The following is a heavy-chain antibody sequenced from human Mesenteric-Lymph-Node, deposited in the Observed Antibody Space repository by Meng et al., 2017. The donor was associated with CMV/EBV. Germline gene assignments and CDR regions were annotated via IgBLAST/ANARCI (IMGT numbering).Heavy chain of an antibody. J-gene: IGHJ4*02. V-gene: IGHV4-31*01. CDR1: GSISSGGYY. CDR2: IYYSEGT. D-gene: IGHD3-22*01. CDR3: ARTRYYYDSSGYLLDY. Sequence: GSISSGGYYWSWIRRHPGKSLEWIVSIYYSEGTYFTPSLKSPVTVSVDTSKNQFSLKLSSLTDADTAVYYCARTRYYYDSSGYLLDYWGQGTLVTVSS.